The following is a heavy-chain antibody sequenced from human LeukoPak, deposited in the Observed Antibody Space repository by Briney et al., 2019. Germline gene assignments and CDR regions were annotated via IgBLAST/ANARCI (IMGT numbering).Heavy chain of an antibody. Sequence: GGSLRLSCAASGFTFSSYAMSWVRQAPGKGLEWVSAISGSGGSTYYADSVKGRFILSRDNSKNTLYLQMNSLRAEDTAVYYCAKLAYSSSWYRRFDPWGQGTLVTVSS. V-gene: IGHV3-23*01. J-gene: IGHJ5*02. CDR2: ISGSGGST. CDR3: AKLAYSSSWYRRFDP. CDR1: GFTFSSYA. D-gene: IGHD6-13*01.